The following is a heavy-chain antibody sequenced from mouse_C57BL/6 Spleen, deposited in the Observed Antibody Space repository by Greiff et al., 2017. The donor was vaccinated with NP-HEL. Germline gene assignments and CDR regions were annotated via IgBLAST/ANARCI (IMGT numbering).Heavy chain of an antibody. CDR3: ARRHYGSRPWYFDV. D-gene: IGHD1-1*01. CDR1: GYTFTSYW. J-gene: IGHJ1*03. Sequence: QVQLQQPGAELVKPGASVKLSCKASGYTFTSYWMQWVKQRPGQGLEWIGEIDPSDSYTNYNQKFKGKATLTVDTSSSTAYMQLSSLTSEDSAVYYCARRHYGSRPWYFDVWGTGTTVTVSS. CDR2: IDPSDSYT. V-gene: IGHV1-50*01.